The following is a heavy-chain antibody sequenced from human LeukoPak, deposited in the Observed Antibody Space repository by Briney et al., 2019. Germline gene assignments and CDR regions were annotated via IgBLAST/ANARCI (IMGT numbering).Heavy chain of an antibody. CDR1: GDSVSGNSAA. J-gene: IGHJ4*02. CDR2: TYYRSRWYN. V-gene: IGHV6-1*01. CDR3: ARVHSSSWSGTNDY. D-gene: IGHD6-13*01. Sequence: SQTLSLTCAISGDSVSGNSAAWNWIRQSPSRGLEWLGRTYYRSRWYNDYAVSVKSRITIIPDTSKNQFSLQLNSLTPEDTAVYYCARVHSSSWSGTNDYWGQGTLVTVSS.